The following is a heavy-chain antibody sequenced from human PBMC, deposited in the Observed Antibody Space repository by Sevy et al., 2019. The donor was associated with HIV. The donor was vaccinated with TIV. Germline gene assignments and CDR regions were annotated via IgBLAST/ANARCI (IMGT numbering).Heavy chain of an antibody. Sequence: APVKVSCKTSGYTFSAHYIHWVRQAPGQGLEWMGWINPHSGGTIYAQKFQGWVTMTRDTSISTAYMALNRLKSDDMAVYYCAREIVGPRNNNFDYWGQGTLVTVSS. CDR2: INPHSGGT. J-gene: IGHJ4*02. CDR3: AREIVGPRNNNFDY. D-gene: IGHD1-26*01. CDR1: GYTFSAHY. V-gene: IGHV1-2*04.